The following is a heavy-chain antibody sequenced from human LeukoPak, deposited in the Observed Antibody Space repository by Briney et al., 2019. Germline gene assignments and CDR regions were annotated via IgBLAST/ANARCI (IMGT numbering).Heavy chain of an antibody. CDR3: AKDRAASGTGSYYYMDV. CDR1: GLTFSTYA. J-gene: IGHJ6*03. Sequence: GGSLRLSCAASGLTFSTYAMSWVRQAPRKGLEWVSGGSGSGGSTYYADSVKGRFTISRYNSKNTLYLQMSGLRAEDTAVYYCAKDRAASGTGSYYYMDVWGKGTTVTVSS. D-gene: IGHD6-13*01. V-gene: IGHV3-23*01. CDR2: GSGSGGST.